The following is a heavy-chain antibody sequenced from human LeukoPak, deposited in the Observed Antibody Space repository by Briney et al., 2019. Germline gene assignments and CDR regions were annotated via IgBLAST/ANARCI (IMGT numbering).Heavy chain of an antibody. J-gene: IGHJ4*02. V-gene: IGHV3-30*02. CDR3: AKDPHHSSGWYGELGY. D-gene: IGHD6-19*01. CDR2: IRYDGSNK. CDR1: GFTFINYG. Sequence: GGSLRLSCAASGFTFINYGMHWVRQAPGKGLEWVAFIRYDGSNKYYADSVKGRFTISRDNSKNTLYLQMNSLRAEDTAVYYCAKDPHHSSGWYGELGYWGQGTLVTVSS.